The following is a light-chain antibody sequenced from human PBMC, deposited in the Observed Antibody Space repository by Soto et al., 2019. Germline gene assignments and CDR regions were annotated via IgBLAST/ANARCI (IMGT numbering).Light chain of an antibody. CDR1: QSVSGY. V-gene: IGKV3-11*01. J-gene: IGKJ4*01. CDR3: QQRSNWPPSLT. Sequence: EIVLTQSPATLSLSPGERATLSCRASQSVSGYLAWYQQKPGQAPRLLTYDASSRATGIPARFSGSGSGTDFTLTISSLEPEDFAVYYCQQRSNWPPSLTFGGGTKVEIK. CDR2: DAS.